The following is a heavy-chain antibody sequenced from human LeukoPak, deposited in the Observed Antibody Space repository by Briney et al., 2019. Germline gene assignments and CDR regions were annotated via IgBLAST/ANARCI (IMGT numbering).Heavy chain of an antibody. J-gene: IGHJ6*04. D-gene: IGHD5-18*01. V-gene: IGHV4-38-2*02. CDR2: IYHSGST. CDR3: ARVRGYSYGYLMDV. Sequence: SETRSLTCTVSGYSISSGYYWGWIRQPPGKGLEWIGSIYHSGSTYYNPSLKSRVTISVDTSKNQFSLKLSSVTAADTAVYYCARVRGYSYGYLMDVWGKGTTVTVSS. CDR1: GYSISSGYY.